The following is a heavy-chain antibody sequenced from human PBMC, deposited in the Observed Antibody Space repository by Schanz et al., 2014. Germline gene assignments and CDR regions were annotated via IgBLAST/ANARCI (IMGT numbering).Heavy chain of an antibody. Sequence: QLQLVQSGAEVKKPGSSVKVSCKLSGGTFSSYTINWARQAPGQGLEWMGRIIPILGIANYAQKFQGRVTITADRSTSTAYMELTSLRFDDTAVYYCARDFSAYVGNYFDYWGQGTLVTVSS. CDR3: ARDFSAYVGNYFDY. J-gene: IGHJ4*02. CDR2: IIPILGIA. CDR1: GGTFSSYT. D-gene: IGHD5-12*01. V-gene: IGHV1-69*08.